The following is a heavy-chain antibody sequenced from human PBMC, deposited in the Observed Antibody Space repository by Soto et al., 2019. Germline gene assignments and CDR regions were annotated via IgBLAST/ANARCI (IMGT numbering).Heavy chain of an antibody. CDR3: ARAVKQWLVGGDYYYYYMDV. CDR1: GFTLSHYY. J-gene: IGHJ6*03. D-gene: IGHD6-19*01. Sequence: AGGSLRLSCEASGFTLSHYYMTWIRQAPGKGLEWISYISSSATIIYYAGSVKGRFTISRDNAKTSLYLQMNSLRADDTAVYYCARAVKQWLVGGDYYYYYMDVWGKGTTVTVS. CDR2: ISSSATII. V-gene: IGHV3-11*01.